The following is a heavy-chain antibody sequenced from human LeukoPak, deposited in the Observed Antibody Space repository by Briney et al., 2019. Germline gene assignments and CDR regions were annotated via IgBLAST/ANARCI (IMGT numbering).Heavy chain of an antibody. CDR3: ARAPCSGGSCYSRLPFDY. D-gene: IGHD2-15*01. CDR2: MNPNSGNT. V-gene: IGHV1-8*02. J-gene: IGHJ4*02. Sequence: ASVKVSCKASGYTFTNYGINWVRQATGQGLEWMGWMNPNSGNTGYAQKFQGRVTMTRNTSISTAYMELSSLRSEDTAVYYCARAPCSGGSCYSRLPFDYWGQGTLVTVSS. CDR1: GYTFTNYG.